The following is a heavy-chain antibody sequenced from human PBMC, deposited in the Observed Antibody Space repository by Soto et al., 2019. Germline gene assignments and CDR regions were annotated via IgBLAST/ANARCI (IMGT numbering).Heavy chain of an antibody. CDR1: GYTFTDYY. J-gene: IGHJ4*02. V-gene: IGHV1-2*02. CDR2: INPKSGGP. Sequence: QVQLVQSGAEVKKPGDSVKVSCKTSGYTFTDYYMHWVRQAPGQGFEWVGGINPKSGGPKYVPKFQGRVTVTRDTSTSTAYMELKRLTSDDTAVYYCASEDCRNTNCLKGFDYWGQGTLVTVSS. D-gene: IGHD2-15*01. CDR3: ASEDCRNTNCLKGFDY.